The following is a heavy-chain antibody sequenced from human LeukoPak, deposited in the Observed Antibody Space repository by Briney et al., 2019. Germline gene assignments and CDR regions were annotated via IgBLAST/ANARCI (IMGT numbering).Heavy chain of an antibody. J-gene: IGHJ6*02. D-gene: IGHD5-24*01. CDR2: IIPILGIA. CDR1: GGTFSSYA. V-gene: IGHV1-69*04. CDR3: AREREMATIHYGMDV. Sequence: SVKVSCKASGGTFSSYAISWVRQAPGQWLEWMGRIIPILGIANYAQKFQGRVTITADKSTSTAYMELSSLRSEDTAVYYCAREREMATIHYGMDVWGQGTTVTVSS.